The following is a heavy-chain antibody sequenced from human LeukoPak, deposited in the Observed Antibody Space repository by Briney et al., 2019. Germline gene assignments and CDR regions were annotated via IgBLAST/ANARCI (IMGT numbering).Heavy chain of an antibody. CDR1: GGSISSTTSY. CDR2: IYYNGST. V-gene: IGHV4-39*01. Sequence: SETLSLTCAVSGGSISSTTSYWGWIRQPPGKGLEWIGRIYYNGSTFYNPSLKSRVTISVDTSKNQLSLRLSSVTAADTAVYYCARHGSTDYFDYWGQGTLVTVSS. D-gene: IGHD2-2*03. CDR3: ARHGSTDYFDY. J-gene: IGHJ4*02.